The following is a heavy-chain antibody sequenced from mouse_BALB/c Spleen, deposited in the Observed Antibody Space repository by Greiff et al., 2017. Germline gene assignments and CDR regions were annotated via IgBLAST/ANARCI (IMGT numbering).Heavy chain of an antibody. CDR1: GFNIKDTY. CDR3: ASAITTDFYYAMDY. J-gene: IGHJ4*01. CDR2: IDPANGNT. Sequence: EVKLQESGAELVKPGASVKLSCTASGFNIKDTYMHWVKQRPEQGLEWIGRIDPANGNTKYDPKFQGKATITADTSSNTAYLQLSSLTSEDTAVYYCASAITTDFYYAMDYWGQGTSVTVSS. D-gene: IGHD2-4*01. V-gene: IGHV14-3*02.